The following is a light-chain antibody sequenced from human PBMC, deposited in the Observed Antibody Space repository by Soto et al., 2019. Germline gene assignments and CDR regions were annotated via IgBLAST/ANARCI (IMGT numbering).Light chain of an antibody. J-gene: IGLJ1*01. Sequence: QSVLTQPSSLSGSPGQSITISCTGAISDVGDYNYVSWYQHHPGKAPKLLIYEVNNRPSGVSDRFSGSKSGNVASLTISWLQAEDEADYYCSSYTSSSTYVFRTGTKVTVL. V-gene: IGLV2-14*01. CDR1: ISDVGDYNY. CDR2: EVN. CDR3: SSYTSSSTYV.